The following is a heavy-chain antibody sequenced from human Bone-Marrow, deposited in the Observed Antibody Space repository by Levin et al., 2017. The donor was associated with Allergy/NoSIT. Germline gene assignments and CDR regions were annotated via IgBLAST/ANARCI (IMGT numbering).Heavy chain of an antibody. CDR2: IRNKGNIYTT. Sequence: GGSLRLSCAASGFTFSDHYMDWVRQAPGKGLEWVGRIRNKGNIYTTEYAASAEGRFTISRDDAKNSLYLQMNSLKSEDTAVYYCATYEESRGPLAYWGQGTLVTVSS. J-gene: IGHJ4*02. CDR1: GFTFSDHY. V-gene: IGHV3-72*01. CDR3: ATYEESRGPLAY. D-gene: IGHD3-22*01.